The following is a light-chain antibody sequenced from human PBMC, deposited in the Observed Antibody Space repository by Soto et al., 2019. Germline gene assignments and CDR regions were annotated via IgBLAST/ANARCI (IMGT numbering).Light chain of an antibody. V-gene: IGKV3-20*01. J-gene: IGKJ1*01. CDR1: QSVSSN. CDR2: SAS. CDR3: QQYGYSFWT. Sequence: EIVSTQSPGTLSLSPGERATLSCRASQSVSSNLAWYQQKPGQAPRLLIYSASSRATGIPDRFSGSGSGADYTLTISSLEPEDSAMYYCQQYGYSFWTFGQGTKVDIK.